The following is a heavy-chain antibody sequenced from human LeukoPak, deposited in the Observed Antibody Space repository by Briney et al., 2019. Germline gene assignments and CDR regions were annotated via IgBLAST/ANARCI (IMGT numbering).Heavy chain of an antibody. Sequence: PETLSLTRTVSGGSISSYYWSWLRQPPGKGLEWIGYIYYSGSTNYNPSLKSRVTISVDTSKNQFSLKLSSVTAADTAVYYCARLIRGYYLDYWGQGTLVTVSS. J-gene: IGHJ4*02. CDR1: GGSISSYY. D-gene: IGHD3-22*01. CDR2: IYYSGST. CDR3: ARLIRGYYLDY. V-gene: IGHV4-59*01.